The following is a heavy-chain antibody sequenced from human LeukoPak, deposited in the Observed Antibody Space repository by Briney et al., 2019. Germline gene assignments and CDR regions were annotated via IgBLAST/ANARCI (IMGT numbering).Heavy chain of an antibody. Sequence: GGSLRLSCAAPGFTFSSYAMSWVRQAPGKGLEWVSAISGSGGSTYYADSVKGRFTISRDNSKNTLYLQMNSLRAEDTAVYYCAKRRRRIAVADVDYWGQGTLVTVSS. CDR2: ISGSGGST. J-gene: IGHJ4*02. V-gene: IGHV3-23*01. D-gene: IGHD6-19*01. CDR3: AKRRRRIAVADVDY. CDR1: GFTFSSYA.